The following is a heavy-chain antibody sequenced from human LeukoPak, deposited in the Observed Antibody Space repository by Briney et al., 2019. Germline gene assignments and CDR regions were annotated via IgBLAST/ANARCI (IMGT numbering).Heavy chain of an antibody. Sequence: GASVKVSFKASGGTFSSYAISWVRQAPGQGLEWMGRIIPIFGIANYAQKFQGRVTITADKSTSTAYMELSSLRSEDTAVYYCAAGERDGYNHDAFDIWGQGTMVTVSS. V-gene: IGHV1-69*10. CDR2: IIPIFGIA. J-gene: IGHJ3*02. CDR1: GGTFSSYA. D-gene: IGHD5-24*01. CDR3: AAGERDGYNHDAFDI.